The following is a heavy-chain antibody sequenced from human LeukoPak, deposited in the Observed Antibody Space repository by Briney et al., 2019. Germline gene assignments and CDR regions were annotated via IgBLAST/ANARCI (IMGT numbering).Heavy chain of an antibody. CDR2: IIPIFGTA. Sequence: SVKVSCKASGGTFSSYAISWVRQAPGQGLEWMGGIIPIFGTANYAQKFQGRVTITTDESTSTAYMELSSLRSEDTAVYYCARGGGIVVEDWYFDLWGRGTLVTVSS. CDR3: ARGGGIVVEDWYFDL. CDR1: GGTFSSYA. D-gene: IGHD2-15*01. V-gene: IGHV1-69*05. J-gene: IGHJ2*01.